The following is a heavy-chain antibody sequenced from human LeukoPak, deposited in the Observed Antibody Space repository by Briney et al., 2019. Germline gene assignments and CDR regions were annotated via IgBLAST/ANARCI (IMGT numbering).Heavy chain of an antibody. CDR1: GGTFSSYA. CDR2: IIPILGIA. V-gene: IGHV1-69*04. Sequence: SVKVSCKASGGTFSSYAISWVRQAPGQGLEWMGRIIPILGIANYAQKLQGRVTITADKSTSTAYMELSSLRSEDTAVYYCARDAHYYDSSGYPDYWGQGTLVTVSS. D-gene: IGHD3-22*01. J-gene: IGHJ4*02. CDR3: ARDAHYYDSSGYPDY.